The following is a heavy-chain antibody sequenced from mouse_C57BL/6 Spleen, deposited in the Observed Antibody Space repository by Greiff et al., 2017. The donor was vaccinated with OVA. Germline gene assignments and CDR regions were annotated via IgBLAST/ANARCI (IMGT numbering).Heavy chain of an antibody. D-gene: IGHD2-5*01. CDR1: GFTFSSYA. J-gene: IGHJ2*01. CDR3: AREDYSNLFDY. V-gene: IGHV5-4*01. CDR2: ISDGGSYT. Sequence: EVKVVESGGGLVKPGGSLKLSCAASGFTFSSYAMSWVRQTPEKRLEWVATISDGGSYTYYPDNVKGRFTISRDNAKNNLYLQMSHLKSEDTAMYYCAREDYSNLFDYWGQGTTLTVSS.